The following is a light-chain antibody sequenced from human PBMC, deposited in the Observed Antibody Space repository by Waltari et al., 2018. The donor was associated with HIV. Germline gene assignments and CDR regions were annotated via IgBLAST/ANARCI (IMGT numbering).Light chain of an antibody. Sequence: QPVVTQSSSASASLGSSVKLTCTLSSGHSTYIIAWHQQQPGKAPRYLMKIEGSGSYSKGSGVPDRFSGSSSVADRYLTISNLQSEDEADYYCETWDRNTWVFGGGTTLTVL. J-gene: IGLJ3*02. CDR1: SGHSTYI. CDR2: IEGSGSY. V-gene: IGLV4-60*03. CDR3: ETWDRNTWV.